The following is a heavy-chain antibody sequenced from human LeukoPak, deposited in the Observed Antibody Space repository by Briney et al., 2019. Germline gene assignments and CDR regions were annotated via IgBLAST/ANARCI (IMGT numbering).Heavy chain of an antibody. J-gene: IGHJ4*02. CDR3: ATAQYYDILTGYYSAAYYFDY. CDR1: GYTLTELS. V-gene: IGHV1-24*01. CDR2: FDPEDGET. D-gene: IGHD3-9*01. Sequence: ASVKISCKVSGYTLTELSMHWVRQAPGKGLEWMGGFDPEDGETIYAQKFQGRVTMTEDTSTDTAYMELSSLRSEDTAVYYCATAQYYDILTGYYSAAYYFDYWGQGTLVTVSS.